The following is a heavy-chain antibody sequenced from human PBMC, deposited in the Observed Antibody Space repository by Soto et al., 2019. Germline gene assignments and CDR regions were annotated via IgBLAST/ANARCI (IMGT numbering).Heavy chain of an antibody. D-gene: IGHD3-16*01. V-gene: IGHV3-23*01. J-gene: IGHJ4*02. Sequence: EVQLLESGGGLVQPGGSLRLSCAASGFTFSSYAMSWFRQAPGKGLEWVSAISGSGGSTYYADSVTGRFTISRDNSKNTRYLQMNSLRAEDTAVYYCAKASFMITFGGTDYWGQGTLGTVSS. CDR1: GFTFSSYA. CDR3: AKASFMITFGGTDY. CDR2: ISGSGGST.